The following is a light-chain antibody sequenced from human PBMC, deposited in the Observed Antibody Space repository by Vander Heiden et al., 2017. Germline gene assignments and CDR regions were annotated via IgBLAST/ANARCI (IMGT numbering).Light chain of an antibody. CDR3: QQHESYPPGT. J-gene: IGKJ1*01. Sequence: AIRMTQSPSSLSASTGDRVTITCRASQGISSYLAWYQQKPGKAPKLLIYAASTLQSGVPSRFSGSGYGKDFTLTISCRQSEDFASYYCQQHESYPPGTFGQGTKVEIK. CDR1: QGISSY. CDR2: AAS. V-gene: IGKV1-8*01.